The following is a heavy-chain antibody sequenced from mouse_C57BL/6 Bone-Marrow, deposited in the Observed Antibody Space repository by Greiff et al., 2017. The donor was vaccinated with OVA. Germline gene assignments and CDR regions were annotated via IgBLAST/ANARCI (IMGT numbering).Heavy chain of an antibody. J-gene: IGHJ3*01. CDR1: GYTFTSYW. CDR3: ARGLAWFAY. D-gene: IGHD3-3*01. Sequence: QVQLQQPGAELVRPGSSVKLSCKASGYTFTSYWMDWVKQRPGQGLEWIGNISPSDSETHYNQKFKDKATVTVDKSSSTAYMQLSSLTSEDSAVYYCARGLAWFAYWGQGTLVTVSA. CDR2: ISPSDSET. V-gene: IGHV1-61*01.